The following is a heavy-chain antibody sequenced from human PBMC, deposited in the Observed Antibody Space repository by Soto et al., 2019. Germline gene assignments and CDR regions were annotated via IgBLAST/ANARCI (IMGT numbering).Heavy chain of an antibody. V-gene: IGHV3-66*01. CDR3: ARDTADDY. Sequence: EVQLVESGGGLVQPGGSLRLSCAASGVTVSNNYMSWVRQAPGKGLEWVSVIYSGGRTYYADSVKGRFIISRGSSKNTLYLQMNSLRAEDTAVYYCARDTADDYRGQGTLVTVSS. CDR2: IYSGGRT. J-gene: IGHJ4*02. CDR1: GVTVSNNY. D-gene: IGHD5-18*01.